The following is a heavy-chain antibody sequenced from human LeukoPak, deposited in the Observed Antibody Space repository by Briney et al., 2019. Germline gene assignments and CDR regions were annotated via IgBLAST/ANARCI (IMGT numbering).Heavy chain of an antibody. CDR2: IYYSGST. CDR1: GGSISSYY. CDR3: ARGYGDYEAEYFQH. J-gene: IGHJ1*01. D-gene: IGHD4-17*01. V-gene: IGHV4-39*07. Sequence: SETLSLTCTVSGGSISSYYWGWIRQPPGKGLEWIGSIYYSGSTYYNPSLKSRVTISVDTSKNQFSLKLSSVTAADTAVYYCARGYGDYEAEYFQHWGQGSLVTVSS.